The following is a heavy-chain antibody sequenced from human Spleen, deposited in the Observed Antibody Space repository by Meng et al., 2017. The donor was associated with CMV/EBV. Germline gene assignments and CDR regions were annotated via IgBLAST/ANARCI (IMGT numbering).Heavy chain of an antibody. J-gene: IGHJ6*02. CDR3: ARDLVNFWSGSAYYYYGMDV. CDR2: INPSGGST. Sequence: SLKVSCKASGYTFTSYYMHWVRQAPGQGLEWMGIINPSGGSTSYAQKFQGRVTMTRDTSTSTVYMDLSSLRSEDTAVYYCARDLVNFWSGSAYYYYGMDVWGQGTTVTVSS. V-gene: IGHV1-46*01. D-gene: IGHD3-3*01. CDR1: GYTFTSYY.